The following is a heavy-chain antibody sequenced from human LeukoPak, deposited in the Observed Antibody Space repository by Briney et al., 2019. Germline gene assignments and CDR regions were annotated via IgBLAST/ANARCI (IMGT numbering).Heavy chain of an antibody. D-gene: IGHD2-2*01. Sequence: SETLSLTCTVSGGSISSYYWSWIRQPAGKGLEWIGRIYTSGSTNYNPSLKSRVTISVDTSKNQFSLKLSSVTAADTAVYYCARHGSLVVVPAAIHWGQGTLVTVSS. J-gene: IGHJ4*02. CDR3: ARHGSLVVVPAAIH. CDR2: IYTSGST. V-gene: IGHV4-4*07. CDR1: GGSISSYY.